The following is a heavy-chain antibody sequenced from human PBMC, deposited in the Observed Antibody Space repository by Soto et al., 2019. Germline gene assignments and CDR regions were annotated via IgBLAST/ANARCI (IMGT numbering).Heavy chain of an antibody. V-gene: IGHV4-30-2*01. CDR3: ARSSTSYDFWSGYRPVLHGFDP. D-gene: IGHD3-3*01. CDR1: GGSISSGGYS. CDR2: IYHSGST. Sequence: QLQLQESGSGLVKPSQTLSLTCAVSGGSISSGGYSWSWIRQPPGKGLEWIGYIYHSGSTYYNPSLKSRVTISVDRSKIQFSLKLSSVTAADTAVYYCARSSTSYDFWSGYRPVLHGFDPWGQGTLVTVSS. J-gene: IGHJ5*02.